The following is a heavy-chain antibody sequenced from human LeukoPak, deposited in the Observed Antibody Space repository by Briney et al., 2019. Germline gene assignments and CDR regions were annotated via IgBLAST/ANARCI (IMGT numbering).Heavy chain of an antibody. CDR1: GFTFSSYA. CDR3: AVRLAAAGLG. Sequence: GGSLRLSCAASGFTFSSYAMSWVRQAPGKGLGWVSGISDGGIIRIYADSVKGRFTISRDNSKNTLYLQMNSLRVEDTALYFCAVRLAAAGLGWGQGTLVTVSS. V-gene: IGHV3-23*01. D-gene: IGHD6-13*01. CDR2: ISDGGIIR. J-gene: IGHJ4*02.